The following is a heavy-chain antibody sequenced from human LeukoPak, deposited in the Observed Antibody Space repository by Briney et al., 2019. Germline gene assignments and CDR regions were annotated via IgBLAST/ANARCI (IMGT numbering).Heavy chain of an antibody. Sequence: GASVKVSCKASGYTFTGYYMHWVRQAPGQGLEWMGWINPNSGGTNYAQKFQGRVTMTRDTSISTAYMELSRLRSDDTAVYYCARDGVAPHRTYYDFWSGVTWFDPWGQGTLATVSS. D-gene: IGHD3-3*01. CDR2: INPNSGGT. CDR3: ARDGVAPHRTYYDFWSGVTWFDP. J-gene: IGHJ5*02. V-gene: IGHV1-2*02. CDR1: GYTFTGYY.